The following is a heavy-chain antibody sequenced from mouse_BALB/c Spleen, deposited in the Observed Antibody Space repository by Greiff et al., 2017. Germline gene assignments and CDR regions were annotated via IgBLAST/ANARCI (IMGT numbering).Heavy chain of an antibody. CDR3: ARYGNCLAMDY. D-gene: IGHD2-1*01. CDR2: IYPYNGGT. V-gene: IGHV1S29*02. CDR1: GYTFTDYT. Sequence: VQLQQSGPELVKPGASVKISCKASGYTFTDYTMHWVKQSHGKSLEWIGYIYPYNGGTGYNQKFKSKATLTVDNSSSTAYMELRSLTSADSAVYYCARYGNCLAMDYWGQGTSVTVSS. J-gene: IGHJ4*01.